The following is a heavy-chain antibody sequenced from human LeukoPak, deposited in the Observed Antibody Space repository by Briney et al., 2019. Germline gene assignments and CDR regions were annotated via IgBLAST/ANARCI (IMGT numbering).Heavy chain of an antibody. D-gene: IGHD4-11*01. Sequence: SETLSLTCTVSGGSISSYYWSWIRQPPGKGLEWIGYIYYSGSTNYNPSLKSRVTISVDTSKNQFSLKLSSVTAADTAVYYCARGRDSNFPLFDYWGQGTLVTVSS. CDR3: ARGRDSNFPLFDY. V-gene: IGHV4-59*01. CDR2: IYYSGST. J-gene: IGHJ4*02. CDR1: GGSISSYY.